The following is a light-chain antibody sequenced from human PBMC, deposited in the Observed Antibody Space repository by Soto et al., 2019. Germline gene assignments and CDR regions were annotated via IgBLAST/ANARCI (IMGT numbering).Light chain of an antibody. J-gene: IGKJ4*01. V-gene: IGKV3-15*01. CDR3: QHYKNWPLT. CDR2: GAS. Sequence: EIVMTQSPATLSVSPGERVTLSCRASQSVGSTLAWYQQKPGQTPRLLIHGASTRDTGIPARFSGSGSGTEFTLTISSLQSEDFAVYYCQHYKNWPLTFGGGTKVEIK. CDR1: QSVGST.